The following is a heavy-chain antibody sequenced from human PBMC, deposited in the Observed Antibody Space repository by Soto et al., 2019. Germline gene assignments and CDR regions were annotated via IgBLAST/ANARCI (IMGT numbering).Heavy chain of an antibody. CDR2: IFYDGYT. V-gene: IGHV4-39*01. D-gene: IGHD6-13*01. J-gene: IGHJ4*02. Sequence: QLQLQESGPGLVMPSETLSLTCTVSGDSISGSHYFWGWIRQPPGKRLAWIGSIFYDGYTLYTPSLRSRVTISVDTSKNQFSLNLASVAAADTSTYFCARLQAAVPHYWGQGTLVTVSS. CDR3: ARLQAAVPHY. CDR1: GDSISGSHYF.